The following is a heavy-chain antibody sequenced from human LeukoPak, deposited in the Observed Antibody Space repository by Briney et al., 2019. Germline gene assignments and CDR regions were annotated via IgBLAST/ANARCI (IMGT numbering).Heavy chain of an antibody. CDR2: IPSKTDGGAT. Sequence: SGGSLRLSCAASGFTFSSYSMNWVRQAPGEGLDWVGRIPSKTDGGATDYAAPVKGRFTISRDDSKNTLNLQMNSLKTEDTAVYYCTTGIRGDWGQGTLVTVSS. D-gene: IGHD3-10*01. J-gene: IGHJ4*02. V-gene: IGHV3-15*07. CDR1: GFTFSSYS. CDR3: TTGIRGD.